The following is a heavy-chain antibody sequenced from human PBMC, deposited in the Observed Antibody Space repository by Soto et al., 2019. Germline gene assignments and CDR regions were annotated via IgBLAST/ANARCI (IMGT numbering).Heavy chain of an antibody. V-gene: IGHV3-30*03. CDR3: ASPRDYGDRQGFDY. Sequence: QVQLVESGGVVVQPGRSLRLSCAASGFTFSNYGMHWVRQAPGKGLEWVAVISYDGSDKYYAGSVKGRFTISRDNSKNTLYLQMNSLRAEDTAMYYCASPRDYGDRQGFDYWGQGTLVTVSS. D-gene: IGHD4-17*01. J-gene: IGHJ4*02. CDR2: ISYDGSDK. CDR1: GFTFSNYG.